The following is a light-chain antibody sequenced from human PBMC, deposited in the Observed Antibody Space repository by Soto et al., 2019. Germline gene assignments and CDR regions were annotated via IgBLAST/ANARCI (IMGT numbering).Light chain of an antibody. J-gene: IGLJ2*01. CDR2: EVT. CDR3: GSYTSSVSLI. Sequence: QLVLTQPASVSGSPGQSITISCTGTSSDVGGYNYVSWYQQHPGKAPKLMIYEVTNRPSGVSHRFSASKSGNTASLTISGLQPEDEADYYCGSYTSSVSLIFGGGTKLTVL. V-gene: IGLV2-14*03. CDR1: SSDVGGYNY.